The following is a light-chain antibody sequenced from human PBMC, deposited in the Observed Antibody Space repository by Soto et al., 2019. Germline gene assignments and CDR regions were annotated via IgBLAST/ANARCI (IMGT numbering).Light chain of an antibody. CDR3: QRHGAT. Sequence: EIVLTQSPGTLSLSPGERATLSCRASQSVSSSDLAWYQQKPGQAPRLLIYGASSRATGIPDRFSGSGSGTDFTLTIRGLEPEDSAAYYCQRHGATFGQGTKVDTK. V-gene: IGKV3-20*01. CDR2: GAS. J-gene: IGKJ1*01. CDR1: QSVSSSD.